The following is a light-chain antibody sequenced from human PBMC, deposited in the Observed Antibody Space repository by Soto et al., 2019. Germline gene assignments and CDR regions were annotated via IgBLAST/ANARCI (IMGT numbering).Light chain of an antibody. Sequence: QAVVTQEPSLTVSPGETVTLTCASNTGAVTGDYYPNWFQQKPGQAPRTLIYRATNRYSWTPARFSGSLLGGKAALTLSAVQPEDEADYYCLLAYGGAYVFGSGTQLTVL. CDR2: RAT. V-gene: IGLV7-43*01. J-gene: IGLJ1*01. CDR1: TGAVTGDYY. CDR3: LLAYGGAYV.